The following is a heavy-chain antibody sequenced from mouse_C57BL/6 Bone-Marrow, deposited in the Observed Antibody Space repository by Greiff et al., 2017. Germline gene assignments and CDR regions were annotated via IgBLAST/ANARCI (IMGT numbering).Heavy chain of an antibody. V-gene: IGHV7-3*01. CDR2: IRNKANGYTT. CDR3: ASFPLRDQGYYLDY. Sequence: EVQGVESGGGLVQPGGSLSLPCAASGFTFTDYYMSWVRQPPGKALEWLGFIRNKANGYTTEYSASVKGRFTISRDNSQSIIYLQMNALRAEDSATYYCASFPLRDQGYYLDYWGQGTTLTVSS. D-gene: IGHD3-3*01. J-gene: IGHJ2*01. CDR1: GFTFTDYY.